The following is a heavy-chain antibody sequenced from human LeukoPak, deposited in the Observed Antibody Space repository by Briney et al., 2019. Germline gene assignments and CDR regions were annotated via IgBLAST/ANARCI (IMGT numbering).Heavy chain of an antibody. CDR1: GFTFSSYA. CDR2: ISGSGRST. J-gene: IGHJ4*02. Sequence: GGSLRLSCAASGFTFSSYAMSWVRQAPGKGLEWVSGISGSGRSTNYAHSVKGRFTISRDNSKIPLYLQMNSLRAEDTAIYYCARSPYNWNYGDYWGQGTLVTVSS. V-gene: IGHV3-23*01. D-gene: IGHD1-20*01. CDR3: ARSPYNWNYGDY.